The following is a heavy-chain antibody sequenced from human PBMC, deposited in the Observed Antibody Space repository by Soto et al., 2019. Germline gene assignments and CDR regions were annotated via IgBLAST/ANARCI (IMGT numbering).Heavy chain of an antibody. CDR2: ISGSGGAT. J-gene: IGHJ4*02. V-gene: IGHV3-23*01. CDR3: AKYYYDRSGSPLAFDY. CDR1: GFTFSKYA. D-gene: IGHD3-22*01. Sequence: GGSLRLSCAASGFTFSKYALSWVRQAPGKGLEWVSAISGSGGATHYADSVKGRVTISRDNSKDTVFLQMNSLRAEDTAVYSCAKYYYDRSGSPLAFDYWGQGTLVTVSS.